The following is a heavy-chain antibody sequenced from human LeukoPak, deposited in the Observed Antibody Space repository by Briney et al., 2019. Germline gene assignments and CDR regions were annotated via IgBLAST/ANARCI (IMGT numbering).Heavy chain of an antibody. CDR1: GGSFSGYY. J-gene: IGHJ5*02. CDR2: INHNGST. Sequence: SETLSLTWAVYGGSFSGYYWSWIRQPPGKGLEWIGEINHNGSTNYNSSLKSRVTISVDTSKNQFSLKLSSVTAADTAVYYCARAVNLAAAGTRWFDPWGQGTLVTVSS. V-gene: IGHV4-34*01. D-gene: IGHD6-13*01. CDR3: ARAVNLAAAGTRWFDP.